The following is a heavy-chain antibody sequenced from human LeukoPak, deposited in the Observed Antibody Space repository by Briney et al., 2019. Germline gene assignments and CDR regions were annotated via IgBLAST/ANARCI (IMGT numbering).Heavy chain of an antibody. J-gene: IGHJ4*02. Sequence: GGSLRLSCAASGFTFSSYAVTWVRQAPGKGLEWVSGITGSGDTTFYADSVKGRFTISRDNSKNTLYLQMHSLRAEDTAVYYCVKDYSTIAAAANPLFDYWGQGALVSVSS. D-gene: IGHD6-13*01. V-gene: IGHV3-23*01. CDR1: GFTFSSYA. CDR3: VKDYSTIAAAANPLFDY. CDR2: ITGSGDTT.